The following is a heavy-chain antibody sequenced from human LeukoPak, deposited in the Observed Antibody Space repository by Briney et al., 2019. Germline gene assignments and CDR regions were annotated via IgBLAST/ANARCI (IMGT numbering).Heavy chain of an antibody. D-gene: IGHD6-19*01. CDR2: IWYDGSNK. J-gene: IGHJ4*02. V-gene: IGHV3-33*08. Sequence: PGGSLRLSCAASGFTFSNAWMSWVRQAPGKGLEWVAVIWYDGSNKYYADSVKGRFTISRDNSKSTLYLQMNSLRAEDTAVYYCARDTPGPYSSGWDYWGQGTLVTVSS. CDR3: ARDTPGPYSSGWDY. CDR1: GFTFSNAW.